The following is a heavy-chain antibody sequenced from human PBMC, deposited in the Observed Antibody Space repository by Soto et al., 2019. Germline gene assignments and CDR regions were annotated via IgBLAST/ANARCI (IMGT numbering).Heavy chain of an antibody. D-gene: IGHD1-1*01. CDR3: ARGVLY. Sequence: QVQLQESGPGLVKPSQTLSLTCTVSGGSISSGGYFWSWIRQPPGKGLEWIGNIFYSGTTYYNPSLKSGVTISVDTSKNQFSLKLSSVTAAVTAVYFCARGVLYWGQGTLVTVSS. J-gene: IGHJ4*02. CDR1: GGSISSGGYF. CDR2: IFYSGTT. V-gene: IGHV4-31*03.